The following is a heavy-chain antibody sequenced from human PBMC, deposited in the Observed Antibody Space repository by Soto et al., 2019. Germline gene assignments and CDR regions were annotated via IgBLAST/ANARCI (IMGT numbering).Heavy chain of an antibody. CDR2: IPQDGVDG. Sequence: DVKLVESGGGLVQPGDSLRLSCEVSGFTFSMYSMSWVRQSPGKGLEWVAKIPQDGVDGHYADSVKGRFTISRDNSKNSLYLQLNNLRAEDTAVYYCARDHLRLPAHDFFYGSDVWGRGATVTVSS. CDR3: ARDHLRLPAHDFFYGSDV. V-gene: IGHV3-7*03. D-gene: IGHD2-21*02. J-gene: IGHJ6*02. CDR1: GFTFSMYS.